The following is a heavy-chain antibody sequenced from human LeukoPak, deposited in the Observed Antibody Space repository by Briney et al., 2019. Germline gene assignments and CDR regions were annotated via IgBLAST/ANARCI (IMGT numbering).Heavy chain of an antibody. CDR3: ARATKQLEVIY. D-gene: IGHD2-21*01. J-gene: IGHJ4*02. V-gene: IGHV4-39*07. CDR2: IYYSGST. CDR1: GGSISSSSYY. Sequence: SETLSLTCTVSGGSISSSSYYWGWIRQPPGKGLEWIGSIYYSGSTYYNPSLKSRVTISVDTSKNQFSLKLSSVTTADTAVYYCARATKQLEVIYWGQGTLVTVSS.